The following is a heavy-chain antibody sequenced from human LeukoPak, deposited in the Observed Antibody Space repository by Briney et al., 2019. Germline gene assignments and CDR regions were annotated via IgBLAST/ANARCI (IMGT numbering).Heavy chain of an antibody. CDR1: GGTFSSYA. J-gene: IGHJ4*02. CDR3: ARDYYDSRAFDY. V-gene: IGHV1-69*13. Sequence: VASVKVSCKASGGTFSSYAISWVRQAPGQGLEWMGGIIPIFGTANYAQKFQGRVTITADESTSTAYMELSSLRSEDTAVYYCARDYYDSRAFDYWGQGTLVTVSS. D-gene: IGHD3-22*01. CDR2: IIPIFGTA.